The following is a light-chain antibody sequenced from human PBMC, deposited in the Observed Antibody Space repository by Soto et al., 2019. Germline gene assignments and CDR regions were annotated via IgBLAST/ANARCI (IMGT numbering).Light chain of an antibody. CDR2: GAS. CDR3: QHYGTSGT. CDR1: QSVSSNY. V-gene: IGKV3-20*01. J-gene: IGKJ1*01. Sequence: EIVWTDSHGTLSLSPGASSTLSCMASQSVSSNYLAWYQQKPGQAPRLLIYGASNRATGLPDRFSGSGSGTDFTLTISRLEPEDVALYYCQHYGTSGTFGQGTKVDI.